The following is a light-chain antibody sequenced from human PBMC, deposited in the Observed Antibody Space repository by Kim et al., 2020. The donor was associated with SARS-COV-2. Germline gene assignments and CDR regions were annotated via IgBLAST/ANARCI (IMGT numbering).Light chain of an antibody. CDR3: QQYGSSPRT. V-gene: IGKV3-20*01. J-gene: IGKJ1*01. CDR2: GVS. Sequence: SPGERATLSCRASQSVCSTSLGWYQQKPGQAPRLLIYGVSSRATGIPDRFSGSGSGTDFTLTISRLEPEDFAVYYCQQYGSSPRTFGQGTKVDIK. CDR1: QSVCSTS.